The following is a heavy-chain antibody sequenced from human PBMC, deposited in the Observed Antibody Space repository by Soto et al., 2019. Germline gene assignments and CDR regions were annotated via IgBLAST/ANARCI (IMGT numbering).Heavy chain of an antibody. CDR2: ISSSGNYI. Sequence: PGGSLRLSCAASGFTFSSYGMNWVRQAPGKGLEWVSSISSSGNYIYYADSVKGRFTISRDNAKNSLYLQMNSRRAEDTAVYYCANGYGSTIWGQGTLVTVSS. J-gene: IGHJ4*02. D-gene: IGHD3-10*01. CDR1: GFTFSSYG. V-gene: IGHV3-21*01. CDR3: ANGYGSTI.